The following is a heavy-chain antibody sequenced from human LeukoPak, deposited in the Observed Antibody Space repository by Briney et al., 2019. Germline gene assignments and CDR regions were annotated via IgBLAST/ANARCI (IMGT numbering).Heavy chain of an antibody. CDR3: ARGEGQARLVNYHYYYMDV. CDR1: GYTFTGYY. CDR2: INPNSGGT. D-gene: IGHD2/OR15-2a*01. Sequence: ASVKVSCKASGYTFTGYYVHWVRQSPGQGLEWMGWINPNSGGTNYAQKFQGRVTMTGDTSISTAYMDLSSLRSDDTAVYYCARGEGQARLVNYHYYYMDVWGKGTTVTVSS. J-gene: IGHJ6*03. V-gene: IGHV1-2*02.